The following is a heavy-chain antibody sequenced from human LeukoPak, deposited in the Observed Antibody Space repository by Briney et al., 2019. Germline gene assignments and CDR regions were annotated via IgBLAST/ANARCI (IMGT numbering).Heavy chain of an antibody. CDR2: IRASGSDT. CDR1: GFTFSSYA. J-gene: IGHJ1*01. Sequence: GGSLRLSCAASGFTFSSYALSWVRQAPGKGLEWVSGIRASGSDTWYADSVKGRFTISRDNSKNTQYLQMNSLRAEDTAVYYCAAQAPYYYDSSGLLGYFQHWGQGTLVTVSS. CDR3: AAQAPYYYDSSGLLGYFQH. D-gene: IGHD3-22*01. V-gene: IGHV3-23*01.